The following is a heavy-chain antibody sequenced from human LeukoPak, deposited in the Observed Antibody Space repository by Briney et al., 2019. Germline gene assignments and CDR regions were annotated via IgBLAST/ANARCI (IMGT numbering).Heavy chain of an antibody. CDR2: IYYSGST. Sequence: SETLSLTRTVSGGSISSYYWSWIRQPPGKGLEWIGYIYYSGSTNYNPSLKSRVTISVGTSKNQFSLKLSSVTAADTAVYYCARYNYDSYYFDYWGQGTLVTVSS. V-gene: IGHV4-59*12. J-gene: IGHJ4*02. D-gene: IGHD5-18*01. CDR1: GGSISSYY. CDR3: ARYNYDSYYFDY.